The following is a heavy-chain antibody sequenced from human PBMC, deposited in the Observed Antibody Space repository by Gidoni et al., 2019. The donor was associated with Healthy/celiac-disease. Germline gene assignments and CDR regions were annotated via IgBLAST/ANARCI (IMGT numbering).Heavy chain of an antibody. CDR1: GGSISSSSYY. CDR2: IYYSGST. Sequence: QLQLQESGPGLVKPSETLSPTCTVSGGSISSSSYYWGWIRQPPGKGLEWIGSIYYSGSTYYNPALKSRVTISVDTSKNQFSLKLGSVTAADTAVYYCARHRNIAAGPPRLHYFDYWGQGTLVTVSS. D-gene: IGHD6-25*01. CDR3: ARHRNIAAGPPRLHYFDY. V-gene: IGHV4-39*01. J-gene: IGHJ4*02.